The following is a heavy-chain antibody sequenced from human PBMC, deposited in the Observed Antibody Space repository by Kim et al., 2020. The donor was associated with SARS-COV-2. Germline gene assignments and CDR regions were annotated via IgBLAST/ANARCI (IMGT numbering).Heavy chain of an antibody. D-gene: IGHD6-13*01. CDR1: GFTFSSYW. Sequence: GGSLRLSCAASGFTFSSYWMSWVRQAPGKGLEWVANIKQDGSEKYYVDSVKGRFTISRDNAKNSLYLQMNSLRAEDTAVYYCAKHSSSWPFYYYYGMDVWGQGTTVTVSS. V-gene: IGHV3-7*01. J-gene: IGHJ6*02. CDR2: IKQDGSEK. CDR3: AKHSSSWPFYYYYGMDV.